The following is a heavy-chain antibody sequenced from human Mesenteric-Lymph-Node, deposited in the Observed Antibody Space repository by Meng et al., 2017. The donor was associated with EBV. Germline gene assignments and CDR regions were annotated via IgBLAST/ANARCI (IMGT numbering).Heavy chain of an antibody. Sequence: QVRLVQSGGEMKKPGASVRVSCKTSGYTFSYYGITWVRQAPGQGLEWMGWISTSSGDTYYTQNLQGRVSMTTDTSTTTAYMELTILTSDDTAVYYCARGAAAGTLDFWGQGTLVTASS. CDR3: ARGAAAGTLDF. D-gene: IGHD6-13*01. CDR1: GYTFSYYG. CDR2: ISTSSGDT. V-gene: IGHV1-18*01. J-gene: IGHJ4*02.